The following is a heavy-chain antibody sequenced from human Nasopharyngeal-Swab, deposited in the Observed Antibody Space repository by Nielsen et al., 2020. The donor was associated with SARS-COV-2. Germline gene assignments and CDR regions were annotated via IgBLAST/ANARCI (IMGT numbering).Heavy chain of an antibody. J-gene: IGHJ6*02. D-gene: IGHD2-2*01. Sequence: ASVKVSCKASGYTFTSYGISWVRQAPGQGLEWMGWISAYNGNTNYAQKLQGRVTMTTDTSTSTAYMELRSLRSDDTAVYYCARGEIVVVPAASYYYYYGMDVSGQGTTVTVSS. CDR1: GYTFTSYG. CDR2: ISAYNGNT. V-gene: IGHV1-18*01. CDR3: ARGEIVVVPAASYYYYYGMDV.